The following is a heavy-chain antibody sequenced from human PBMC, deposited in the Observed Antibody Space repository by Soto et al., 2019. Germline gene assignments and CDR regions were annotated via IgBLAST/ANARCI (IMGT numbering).Heavy chain of an antibody. CDR2: ISYDGSNK. V-gene: IGHV3-30-3*01. CDR1: GFTFSSYA. D-gene: IGHD6-19*01. Sequence: QVQLVESGGGVVQPGRSLRLSCAASGFTFSSYAMHWVRQAPGKGLEWVAVISYDGSNKYYADSVEGRFTISRDNSKNTLYLQMNSLRAEDTAVYYCARDLEVAVAGAWGQGTLVTVSS. CDR3: ARDLEVAVAGA. J-gene: IGHJ5*02.